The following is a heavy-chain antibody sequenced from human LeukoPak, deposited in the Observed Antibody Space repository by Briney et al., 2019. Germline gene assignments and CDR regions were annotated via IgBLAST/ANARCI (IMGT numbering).Heavy chain of an antibody. D-gene: IGHD1-7*01. J-gene: IGHJ3*02. CDR2: ISYDGSNK. CDR1: GFTFSTYG. V-gene: IGHV3-30*03. CDR3: AREGNNWNYERGAFDI. Sequence: GGSLRLSCATSGFTFSTYGMHWVRQAPGKGLEGVAVISYDGSNKYYADSVKGRFTISRDNSKNTLYLQMNSLRAEDTAVYYCAREGNNWNYERGAFDIWGQGTMVTVSS.